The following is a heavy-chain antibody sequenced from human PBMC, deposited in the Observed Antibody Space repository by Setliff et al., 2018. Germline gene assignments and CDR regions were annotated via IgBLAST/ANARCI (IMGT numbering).Heavy chain of an antibody. CDR1: GGSISPYF. CDR3: VRERTAYSYGLDV. J-gene: IGHJ6*02. D-gene: IGHD5-18*01. V-gene: IGHV4-59*01. Sequence: NPSETLSLTCSVSGGSISPYFWSWIRQPPGKGLEWIGYIYHNGNTNFDPSLKTRVTMSVDTSKNQFALNLTSVTAADTAVYYCVRERTAYSYGLDVWGQGTTVTVSS. CDR2: IYHNGNT.